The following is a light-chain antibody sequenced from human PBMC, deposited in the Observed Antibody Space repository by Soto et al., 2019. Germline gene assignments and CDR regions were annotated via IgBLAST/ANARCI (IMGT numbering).Light chain of an antibody. CDR3: QQYNDLPRT. J-gene: IGKJ1*01. Sequence: EIVMTQSPATLSVSQGERATLSCRASQTVFSNLAWYQQKPGQAPGLLIYGASTRATGIPARFTGRGSGTEFTLTISSLQSEVFAVYYCQQYNDLPRTFGQGTKVEIK. CDR1: QTVFSN. CDR2: GAS. V-gene: IGKV3-15*01.